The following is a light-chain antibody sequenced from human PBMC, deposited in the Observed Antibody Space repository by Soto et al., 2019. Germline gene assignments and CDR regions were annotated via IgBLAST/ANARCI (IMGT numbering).Light chain of an antibody. Sequence: DIVMTQSPDSLAVSLGERATINCKSSQSVLYSSNNKNYLAWYQQRPGQPPKLLIYWASTRESVVPDRFSGSGSGTDFTPAFSSRQAEEGAVYHCQQYAGTPPSCGRGTKLEIK. J-gene: IGKJ2*01. CDR2: WAS. V-gene: IGKV4-1*01. CDR3: QQYAGTPPS. CDR1: QSVLYSSNNKNY.